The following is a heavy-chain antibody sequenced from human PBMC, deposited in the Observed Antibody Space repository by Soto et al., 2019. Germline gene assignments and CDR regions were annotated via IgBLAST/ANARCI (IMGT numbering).Heavy chain of an antibody. CDR2: IYYSGST. Sequence: QVQLQESGPGLVKPSQTLSLTCTVSGGSISSGGYYWSWIRQHPGKGLEWIGYIYYSGSTYYNPSLQSRVTISVDTSKNQFSLKLSSVTAADTAVYYCARVSYDSSGYYYPPFFDYWGQGTLVTVSS. CDR1: GGSISSGGYY. D-gene: IGHD3-22*01. CDR3: ARVSYDSSGYYYPPFFDY. V-gene: IGHV4-31*03. J-gene: IGHJ4*02.